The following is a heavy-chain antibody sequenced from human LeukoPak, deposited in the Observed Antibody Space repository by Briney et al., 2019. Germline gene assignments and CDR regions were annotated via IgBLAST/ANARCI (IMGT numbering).Heavy chain of an antibody. J-gene: IGHJ6*03. Sequence: GGSLRLSCAASGFTFSSYSMNWVRQAPGKGLGWVSAISGSGGSTYYADSVKGRFTISRDNSKNTLYLQMNSLRAEDTAVYYCAKAPIVVVPAGKNYYYYYMDVWGKGTTVTVSS. CDR2: ISGSGGST. CDR3: AKAPIVVVPAGKNYYYYYMDV. V-gene: IGHV3-23*01. CDR1: GFTFSSYS. D-gene: IGHD2-2*01.